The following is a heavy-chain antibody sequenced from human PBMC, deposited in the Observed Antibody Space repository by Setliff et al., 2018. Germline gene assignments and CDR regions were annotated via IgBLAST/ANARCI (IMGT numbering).Heavy chain of an antibody. CDR1: GYTFSRYW. CDR2: IKEDGSEK. CDR3: ARDVFDFRTGQAGP. Sequence: PGGSLRLSCAASGYTFSRYWMDWVRQAPGKGLEWVANIKEDGSEKHYVDSVKGRFTISRDNAKNSLYLQMNSLTVEDTAVYYCARDVFDFRTGQAGPWGQGTLVTVSS. V-gene: IGHV3-7*01. D-gene: IGHD3-3*01. J-gene: IGHJ5*02.